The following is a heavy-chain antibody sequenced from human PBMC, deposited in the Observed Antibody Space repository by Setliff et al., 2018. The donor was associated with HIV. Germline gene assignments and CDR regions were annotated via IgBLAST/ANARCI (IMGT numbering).Heavy chain of an antibody. CDR3: ARVGPSAVPFPTVY. Sequence: ASVKVSCKASNYTFTNYATTWVRQAPGQRPEWMGWISAYDGDTKYAQKFHNRLSMTADTSTTTAYMDLRGLTSDDTGVYYCARVGPSAVPFPTVYWGQGTLVTVSS. CDR2: ISAYDGDT. D-gene: IGHD4-4*01. V-gene: IGHV1-18*01. CDR1: NYTFTNYA. J-gene: IGHJ4*02.